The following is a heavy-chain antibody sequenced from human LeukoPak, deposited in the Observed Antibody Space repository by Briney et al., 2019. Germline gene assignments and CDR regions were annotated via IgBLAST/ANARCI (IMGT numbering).Heavy chain of an antibody. CDR3: ARRGRLQAFDY. V-gene: IGHV1-46*01. CDR2: INPSGGST. Sequence: ASVKVSCKVSRYTFTSYYMNWVRQAPGQGLEWMGIINPSGGSTSYAQKFQGRVTMTRDMSASTVYMELSSLRSEDTAVYYCARRGRLQAFDYWGQGTLVTVSS. CDR1: RYTFTSYY. J-gene: IGHJ4*02. D-gene: IGHD3-16*01.